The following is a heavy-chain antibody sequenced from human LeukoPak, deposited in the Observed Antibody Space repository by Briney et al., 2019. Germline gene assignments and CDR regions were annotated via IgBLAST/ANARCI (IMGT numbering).Heavy chain of an antibody. Sequence: SETLSLTCSVSGGSISSSSYYWSWIRQPAGKGLEWIGRIYTSGSTNYNPSLKSRVTISVDTSKNQFSLKLSSVTAADTTVYYCARAPSSRIAAYYYYMDVWGKGTTVTVSS. J-gene: IGHJ6*03. V-gene: IGHV4-61*02. CDR3: ARAPSSRIAAYYYYMDV. CDR1: GGSISSSSYY. D-gene: IGHD6-6*01. CDR2: IYTSGST.